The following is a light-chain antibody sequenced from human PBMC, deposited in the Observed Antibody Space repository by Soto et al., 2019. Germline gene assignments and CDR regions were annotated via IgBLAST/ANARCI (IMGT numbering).Light chain of an antibody. CDR2: LNSDGSH. Sequence: QPVLTQSPSASASLGASVKLTCTLSSGHSRYDIAWHQQQPEKGPRYLMKLNSDGSHSKGDGIPDRFSGSSSGAERYLVISSLQSEDEADYYCQTWGTGIQVFGGGTKVTVL. J-gene: IGLJ3*02. CDR3: QTWGTGIQV. CDR1: SGHSRYD. V-gene: IGLV4-69*01.